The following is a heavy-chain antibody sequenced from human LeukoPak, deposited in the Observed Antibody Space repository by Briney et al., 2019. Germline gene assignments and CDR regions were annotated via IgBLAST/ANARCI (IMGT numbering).Heavy chain of an antibody. V-gene: IGHV3-23*01. CDR1: EFTFSTYA. Sequence: GGSLRLSCAASEFTFSTYAMSWVRQAPGRGLEWVSSINYGGDTTYYADSVKGRFTISRDNSKNTLYLQMNRLRAEDTAVYYCAKDNGVAGLDYWGQGTLVTVSS. J-gene: IGHJ4*02. D-gene: IGHD6-19*01. CDR3: AKDNGVAGLDY. CDR2: INYGGDTT.